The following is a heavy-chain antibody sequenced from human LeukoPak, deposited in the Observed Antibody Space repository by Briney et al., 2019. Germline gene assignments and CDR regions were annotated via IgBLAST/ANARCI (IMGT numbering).Heavy chain of an antibody. D-gene: IGHD2-21*02. CDR3: ARDCGGDCYHHSAFDI. Sequence: SETLSLTCTVSGGSISSYYWSWIRQPPGKGLEWIGYIYYSGSTNYNPSLKSRVTISVDTSKNQFSLKLSSVTAADTAVYYCARDCGGDCYHHSAFDIWGQGTMVTVSS. J-gene: IGHJ3*02. CDR1: GGSISSYY. CDR2: IYYSGST. V-gene: IGHV4-59*01.